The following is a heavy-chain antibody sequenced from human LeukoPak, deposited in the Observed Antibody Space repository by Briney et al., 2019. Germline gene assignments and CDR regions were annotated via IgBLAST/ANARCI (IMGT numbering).Heavy chain of an antibody. D-gene: IGHD2-21*02. Sequence: SETLSLTCNVSGGSIDRSSSYWGWIRQPPGKGLEWVGSVYFTGTTYYNLSLKSRVSISVDTSKNQFSLKLRSVMAADTAVYYCARAYCVGDCTVLHIYFDNWGQGTLVTVSS. V-gene: IGHV4-39*01. J-gene: IGHJ4*02. CDR3: ARAYCVGDCTVLHIYFDN. CDR2: VYFTGTT. CDR1: GGSIDRSSSY.